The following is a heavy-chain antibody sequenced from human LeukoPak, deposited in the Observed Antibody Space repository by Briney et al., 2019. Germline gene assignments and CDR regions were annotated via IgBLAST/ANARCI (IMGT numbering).Heavy chain of an antibody. CDR3: ARGVVDYSTRSGYFSH. V-gene: IGHV4-34*01. Sequence: SETLSLTCAVYSGSFSDYCWSWIRQPPGRGLEWIGEIYSSGSANYNPSFKSRLAISVDTSKSQFSLRLSSLTAADTAVYFCARGVVDYSTRSGYFSHWGQGTLVAVSS. CDR2: IYSSGSA. CDR1: SGSFSDYC. J-gene: IGHJ4*02. D-gene: IGHD3-22*01.